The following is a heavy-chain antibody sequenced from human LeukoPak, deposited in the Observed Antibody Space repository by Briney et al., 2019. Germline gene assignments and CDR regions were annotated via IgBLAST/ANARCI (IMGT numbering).Heavy chain of an antibody. V-gene: IGHV4-39*07. Sequence: PSETLSLTCTVSGGSINSALYYWPWIRQPPGKGLEWIGSIYHSGSTYYNPSLKSRVTISVDTSKNQFSLKLSSVTAADTAVYYCARDKIAAAGLSSGFHPGSPLDYWGQGTLVTVSS. J-gene: IGHJ4*02. CDR3: ARDKIAAAGLSSGFHPGSPLDY. CDR1: GGSINSALYY. CDR2: IYHSGST. D-gene: IGHD6-13*01.